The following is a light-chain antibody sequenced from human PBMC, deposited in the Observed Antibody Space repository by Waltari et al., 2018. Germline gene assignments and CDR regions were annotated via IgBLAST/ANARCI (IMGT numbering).Light chain of an antibody. CDR1: SSHVGDSKY. J-gene: IGLJ2*01. CDR3: ASFISSTSGV. CDR2: DAI. V-gene: IGLV2-14*03. Sequence: QSALTQPDSVSGSPGQTITISCTGTSSHVGDSKYVSCYQQYPGKAPKVIIYDAINRPSGVSNRFSGSKSGNSASLTISGLQAEDEAHYFCASFISSTSGVFGGGTRLTVL.